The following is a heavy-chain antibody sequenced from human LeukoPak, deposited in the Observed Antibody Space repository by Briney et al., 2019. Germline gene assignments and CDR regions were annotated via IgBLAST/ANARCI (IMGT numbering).Heavy chain of an antibody. V-gene: IGHV4-59*01. J-gene: IGHJ4*02. CDR2: IYYSGST. D-gene: IGHD6-13*01. CDR1: GGSISSYY. CDR3: ARTGFSSSWSPRIDY. Sequence: SETLSPTCTVSGGSISSYYWSWIRQPPGKGLEWIGYIYYSGSTNYNPSLKSRVTISVDTSKNQFSLKLSSVTAADTAVYYCARTGFSSSWSPRIDYWGQGTLVTVSS.